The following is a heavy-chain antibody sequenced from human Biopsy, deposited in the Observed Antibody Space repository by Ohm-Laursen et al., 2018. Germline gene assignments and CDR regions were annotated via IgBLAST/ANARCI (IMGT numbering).Heavy chain of an antibody. Sequence: LRLSCTASGFSVSSYDMNWVRQAPGKGLEWIGEINHSGSTNYKPSLDSRVAISADTSKNQFSLNLYFVTAADTAVYFCARGLPRIAPMVRGRRTWFDPWGQGTLVTVSS. D-gene: IGHD3-10*01. CDR2: INHSGST. CDR1: GFSVSSYD. CDR3: ARGLPRIAPMVRGRRTWFDP. J-gene: IGHJ5*02. V-gene: IGHV4-34*01.